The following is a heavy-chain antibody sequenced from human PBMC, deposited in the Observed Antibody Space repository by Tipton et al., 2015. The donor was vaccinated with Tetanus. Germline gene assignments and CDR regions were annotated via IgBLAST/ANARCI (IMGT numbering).Heavy chain of an antibody. CDR3: AKDRDIVVVPAADTNWFDP. CDR1: GFTFSSYA. CDR2: ISGSGGST. Sequence: SLRLSCAASGFTFSSYAMSWVRQAPGKGLEWVSAISGSGGSTYYADSVKGRFTISRDNSKNTPYLQMNSLRAEDTAVYYCAKDRDIVVVPAADTNWFDPWGQGTLVTVSS. V-gene: IGHV3-23*01. J-gene: IGHJ5*02. D-gene: IGHD2-2*01.